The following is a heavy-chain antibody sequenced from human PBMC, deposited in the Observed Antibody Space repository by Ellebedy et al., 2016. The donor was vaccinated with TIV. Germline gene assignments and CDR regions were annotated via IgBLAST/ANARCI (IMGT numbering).Heavy chain of an antibody. D-gene: IGHD3-10*01. Sequence: MPGGSLRLSCTVSGGSISSYYWSWIRQPPGKGLEWIGYIFYRGSTTYNPSLKSRVTISVDTSKNQFSLKLSSVNAADTAVYYCAFSRSGRVFDYWGQGTLVTVSS. CDR3: AFSRSGRVFDY. CDR1: GGSISSYY. V-gene: IGHV4-59*08. J-gene: IGHJ4*02. CDR2: IFYRGST.